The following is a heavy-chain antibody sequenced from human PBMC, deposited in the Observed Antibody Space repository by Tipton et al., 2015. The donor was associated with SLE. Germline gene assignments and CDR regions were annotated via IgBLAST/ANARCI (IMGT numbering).Heavy chain of an antibody. V-gene: IGHV4-59*02. CDR3: ARGSVVADDF. CDR1: GASVSSHY. CDR2: IHYNRDT. Sequence: TLSLTCTVSGASVSSHYWNWIRQTPGKGLEWVGYIHYNRDTNYHPSLKSRVTISVDTSKNQLSLKLTSVTAADTAVYYGARGSVVADDFWGQGTLVTVSS. D-gene: IGHD2-15*01. J-gene: IGHJ4*02.